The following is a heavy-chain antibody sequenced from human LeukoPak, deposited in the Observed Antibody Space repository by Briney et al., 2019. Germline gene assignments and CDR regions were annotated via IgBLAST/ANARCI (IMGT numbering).Heavy chain of an antibody. Sequence: PGGSLRLSCAASGFTFSSYNMNWVRQAPGKGLEWVSSISSSSYIYYADSVKGRFTISRDNAKNSLYLQVNSLRAEDTAVYYCAGCRGYDTRDLDYWGQGTLVTVSS. CDR1: GFTFSSYN. CDR3: AGCRGYDTRDLDY. V-gene: IGHV3-21*01. D-gene: IGHD3-22*01. CDR2: ISSSSYI. J-gene: IGHJ4*02.